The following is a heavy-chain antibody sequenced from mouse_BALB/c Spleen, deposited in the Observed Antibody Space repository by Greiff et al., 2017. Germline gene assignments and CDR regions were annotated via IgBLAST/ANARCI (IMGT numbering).Heavy chain of an antibody. V-gene: IGHV1-7*01. CDR1: GYTFTSYW. Sequence: QVQLQQSGAELAKPGASVKMSCKASGYTFTSYWMHWVKQRPGQGLEWIGYINPSTGYTEYNQKFKDKATLTADKSSSTAYMQLSSLTSEDSAVYYCARGDWDGVAYWGQGTLVTVSA. J-gene: IGHJ3*01. D-gene: IGHD4-1*01. CDR2: INPSTGYT. CDR3: ARGDWDGVAY.